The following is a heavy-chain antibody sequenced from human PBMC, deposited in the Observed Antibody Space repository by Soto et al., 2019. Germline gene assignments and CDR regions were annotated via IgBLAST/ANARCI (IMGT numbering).Heavy chain of an antibody. CDR2: IIPIFGTA. CDR1: GGTFSSYA. Sequence: ASVKVSCKASGGTFSSYAISWVRQAPGQGLEWMGGIIPIFGTANYAQKFQGRVTITADESTSTAYMELSSLRSEDTAVYYCARGRIAAAGGYYYGMDVWGQGTTVTVSS. CDR3: ARGRIAAAGGYYYGMDV. V-gene: IGHV1-69*13. D-gene: IGHD6-13*01. J-gene: IGHJ6*02.